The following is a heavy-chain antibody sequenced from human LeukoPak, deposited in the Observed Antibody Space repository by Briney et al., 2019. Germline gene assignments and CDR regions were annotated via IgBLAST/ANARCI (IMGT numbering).Heavy chain of an antibody. CDR1: GFTFSRYS. V-gene: IGHV3-21*01. D-gene: IGHD3-10*01. J-gene: IGHJ6*03. Sequence: GGSLRLSCTASGFTFSRYSMNWVRHAPGKGLEWVSSISSSSSYIYYPDSVKGRFTISRDNAQNSLYLQMNSLIAEDTAVYYCARDYYGSGSYFYYYYYMDVWGKGTTVTISS. CDR3: ARDYYGSGSYFYYYYYMDV. CDR2: ISSSSSYI.